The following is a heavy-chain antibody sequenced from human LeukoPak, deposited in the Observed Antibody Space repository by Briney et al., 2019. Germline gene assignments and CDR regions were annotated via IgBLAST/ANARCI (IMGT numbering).Heavy chain of an antibody. CDR2: FYYSGGT. D-gene: IGHD3-3*01. J-gene: IGHJ6*03. Sequence: PSETLSLTCTVSGGSISSSTYYWGWIRQPPGKGLEWIGSFYYSGGTYYNPSLKSRVTISVGTSKNQFSLKLSSVTAADTAVYYCARGEYYDFWSGYQDYYYYMDVWGKGTTVTVSS. V-gene: IGHV4-39*01. CDR3: ARGEYYDFWSGYQDYYYYMDV. CDR1: GGSISSSTYY.